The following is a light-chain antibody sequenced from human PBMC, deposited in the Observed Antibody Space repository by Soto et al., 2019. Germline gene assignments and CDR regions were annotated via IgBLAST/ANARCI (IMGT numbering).Light chain of an antibody. Sequence: QSVLTQPRSVSGSPGQSVTISCTGASGDVVSWYQQHPGKAPKVIIYYVSQRPSGVPDRFSGSRSGNTASLTISGLQADDEADYYCCSSAGGFSLVFGGGTKLTVL. CDR2: YVS. CDR1: SGDVV. CDR3: CSSAGGFSLV. V-gene: IGLV2-11*01. J-gene: IGLJ3*02.